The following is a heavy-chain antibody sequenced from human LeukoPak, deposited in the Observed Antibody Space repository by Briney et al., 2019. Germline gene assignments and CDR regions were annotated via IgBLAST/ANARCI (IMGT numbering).Heavy chain of an antibody. Sequence: SETLSLTCGVSGDSLSTMTWWNWVRQSPGKSLQWIGELYHSGTTNYNPSLQSPRTMSLDTSRNQFSLTLTSVTAADTAVYYCVKKGYGTRGWFDPWGPGIAVTVSS. CDR3: VKKGYGTRGWFDP. CDR1: GDSLSTMTW. D-gene: IGHD3-16*01. CDR2: LYHSGTT. V-gene: IGHV4-4*02. J-gene: IGHJ5*02.